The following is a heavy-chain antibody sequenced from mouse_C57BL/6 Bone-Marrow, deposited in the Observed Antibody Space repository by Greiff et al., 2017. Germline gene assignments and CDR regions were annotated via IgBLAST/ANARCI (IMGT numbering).Heavy chain of an antibody. J-gene: IGHJ3*01. Sequence: QVQLQQPGAELVKPGASVKVSCTASGYTFTSYWMPWVKQRPGPGLEWIGRIHPSASDTNYNQKFKGKATLPVDKSSSTAYMQLSSLTSEDSAVYYCAIESYGRFAYWGQGTLVTVSA. CDR1: GYTFTSYW. V-gene: IGHV1-74*01. D-gene: IGHD1-1*02. CDR3: AIESYGRFAY. CDR2: IHPSASDT.